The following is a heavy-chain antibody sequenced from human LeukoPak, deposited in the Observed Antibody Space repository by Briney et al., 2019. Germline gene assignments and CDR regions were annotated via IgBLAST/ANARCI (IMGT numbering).Heavy chain of an antibody. D-gene: IGHD1-26*01. V-gene: IGHV3-23*01. CDR2: ISGRGGST. CDR3: AKDGTREDI. J-gene: IGHJ3*02. Sequence: PGGSLRLSCAASGFTFSSSAMSWVRQAPGKGLEWVSAISGRGGSTYYADSMKGRFTITRDNSKNTLYLQMNSLRAEDTAVYYCAKDGTREDIWGQGTMVTVSS. CDR1: GFTFSSSA.